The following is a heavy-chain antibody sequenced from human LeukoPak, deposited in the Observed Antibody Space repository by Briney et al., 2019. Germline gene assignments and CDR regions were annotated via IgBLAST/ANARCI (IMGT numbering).Heavy chain of an antibody. V-gene: IGHV4-59*11. CDR1: GGSISSHY. J-gene: IGHJ4*02. Sequence: SSETLSLTCTVSGGSISSHYWSWIRQPPGKGLEWIGYIYYSGSTNYNPSLKSRVTISVDTSKNQFSLKLSSVTAADTAVYYCARERYYDSSDYLIDYWGQGTLVTVSS. CDR3: ARERYYDSSDYLIDY. D-gene: IGHD3-22*01. CDR2: IYYSGST.